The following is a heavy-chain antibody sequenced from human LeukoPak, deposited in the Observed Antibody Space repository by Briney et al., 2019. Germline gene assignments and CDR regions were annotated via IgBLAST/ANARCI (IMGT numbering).Heavy chain of an antibody. CDR3: ARALGDYYYYYMDV. Sequence: GGSLRLSCAASGCTFSSYWMGWVLQAPGKGLEWVANIKQDGSEKYYVDSVKGRFTISRDNAQNSLYLQMNSLRAEDTAVYYCARALGDYYYYYMDVWGKGTTVTVSS. D-gene: IGHD7-27*01. V-gene: IGHV3-7*01. CDR1: GCTFSSYW. J-gene: IGHJ6*03. CDR2: IKQDGSEK.